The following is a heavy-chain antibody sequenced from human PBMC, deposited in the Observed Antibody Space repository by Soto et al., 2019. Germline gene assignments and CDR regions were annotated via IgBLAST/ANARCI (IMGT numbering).Heavy chain of an antibody. CDR1: GFTFTSAS. J-gene: IGHJ4*02. Sequence: GGSLRLSCVVSGFTFTSASMSWIRQAPGKGPEWVGRIKSNTDGGSADYAAPVEGRFTISRDDSENTLYLQMNNLTPEDTAVYYCATRPMPHYGNDPFYFDFWGQGALVTVSS. CDR3: ATRPMPHYGNDPFYFDF. CDR2: IKSNTDGGSA. V-gene: IGHV3-15*01. D-gene: IGHD5-12*01.